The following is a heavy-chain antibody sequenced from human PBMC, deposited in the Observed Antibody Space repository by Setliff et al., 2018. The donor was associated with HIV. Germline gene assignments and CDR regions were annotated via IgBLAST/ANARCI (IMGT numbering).Heavy chain of an antibody. Sequence: SETLSLTCTVSGGPISSADHFWAWIRQSRGTGLEWIGYVYYGGSSYYNPSLASRVTMSVDTSKNQFSLELRSVIAADTAVYYCARQGAFCSGTSCYYFDYWGQGILVTVSS. CDR1: GGPISSADHF. CDR2: VYYGGSS. V-gene: IGHV4-31*03. J-gene: IGHJ4*02. D-gene: IGHD2-2*01. CDR3: ARQGAFCSGTSCYYFDY.